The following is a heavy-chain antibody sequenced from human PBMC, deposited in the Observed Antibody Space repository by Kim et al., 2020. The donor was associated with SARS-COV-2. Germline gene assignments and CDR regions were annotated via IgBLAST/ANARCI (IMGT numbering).Heavy chain of an antibody. CDR1: GFTFSSYS. Sequence: GGSLRLSCAASGFTFSSYSMHWVRQAPGKGLEWVAVISYDGSNKYYADSVKGRFTISRDNSKNTLYLQMNSLRAEDTAVYYCARDRPRVAVAGTPSGYYYYGMDVWGQGTTVTVSS. D-gene: IGHD6-19*01. V-gene: IGHV3-30*04. J-gene: IGHJ6*02. CDR3: ARDRPRVAVAGTPSGYYYYGMDV. CDR2: ISYDGSNK.